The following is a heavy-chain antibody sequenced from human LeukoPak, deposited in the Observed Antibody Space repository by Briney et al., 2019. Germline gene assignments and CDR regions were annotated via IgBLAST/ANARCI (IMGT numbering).Heavy chain of an antibody. J-gene: IGHJ4*02. CDR1: GGSISSSY. CDR3: AREVCSSASCSRRFDY. D-gene: IGHD2-2*01. Sequence: SDTLSLTCTAPGGSISSSYWSWIGQPDGKGLEWIGRIYTRESTNYNPSLKSRVTMSVDTSKNQFSLKLSSVTAADTAVYYCAREVCSSASCSRRFDYWGQGTLVTVSS. CDR2: IYTREST. V-gene: IGHV4-4*07.